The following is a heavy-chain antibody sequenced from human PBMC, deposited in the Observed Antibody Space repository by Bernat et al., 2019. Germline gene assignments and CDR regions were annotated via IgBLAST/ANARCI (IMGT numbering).Heavy chain of an antibody. CDR3: AALIGSGYYWDFDY. CDR1: GFTFTSSA. Sequence: QMQLVQSGPEVKTPGTSVKVSCKASGFTFTSSAVQWVRQARGQRLECIGWIVVGSGNTNYAQKFQERVTITRDMSTSPAYMELRSLGSEDTAVYYCAALIGSGYYWDFDYWGQGTLVTVSS. V-gene: IGHV1-58*01. D-gene: IGHD3-22*01. CDR2: IVVGSGNT. J-gene: IGHJ4*02.